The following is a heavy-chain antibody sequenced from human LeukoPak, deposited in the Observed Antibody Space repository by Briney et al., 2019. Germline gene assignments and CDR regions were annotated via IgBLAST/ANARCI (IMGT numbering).Heavy chain of an antibody. CDR1: GFTVSSHY. Sequence: GGXLRLSCAASGFTVSSHYMSWVRQAPGKGVEWGSFIHTGGNTFYADSVKGRFTISRDNSKNTVSLQMDSLRAEDTAVYYCAKTTYDILTLARYFDLWGRGTLVTVSS. V-gene: IGHV3-53*01. CDR3: AKTTYDILTLARYFDL. J-gene: IGHJ2*01. CDR2: IHTGGNT. D-gene: IGHD3-9*01.